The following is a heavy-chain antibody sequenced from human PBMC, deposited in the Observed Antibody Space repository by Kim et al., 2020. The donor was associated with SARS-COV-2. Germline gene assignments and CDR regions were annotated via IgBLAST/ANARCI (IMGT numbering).Heavy chain of an antibody. V-gene: IGHV6-1*01. CDR3: ARTRYDSSGFYSS. D-gene: IGHD3-22*01. Sequence: AVSVKGRMTINPDTSKNQFSLQLNSVTPEDTAVYYCARTRYDSSGFYSSWGQGALVTVSS. J-gene: IGHJ5*02.